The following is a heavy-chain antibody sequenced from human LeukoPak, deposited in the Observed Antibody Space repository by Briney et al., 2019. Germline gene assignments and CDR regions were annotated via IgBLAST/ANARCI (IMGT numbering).Heavy chain of an antibody. D-gene: IGHD2-2*01. CDR1: GGSICSYY. CDR2: IYYSGST. V-gene: IGHV4-59*01. Sequence: SETLSLTCTVSGGSICSYYWSWIRQPPGKGLEWIGYIYYSGSTNYNPSLKSRVTISVDTSKNQFSLKLSSVTAADTAVYYCARGDQLLWDNWFDPWGQGTLVTVSS. J-gene: IGHJ5*02. CDR3: ARGDQLLWDNWFDP.